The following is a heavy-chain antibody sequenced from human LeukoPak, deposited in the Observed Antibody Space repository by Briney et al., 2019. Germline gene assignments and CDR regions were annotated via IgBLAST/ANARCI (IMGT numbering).Heavy chain of an antibody. J-gene: IGHJ6*04. CDR2: INHSGST. V-gene: IGHV4-34*01. CDR3: ARAAYDILTGYPYYYYYGMDV. CDR1: GGSFSGYY. D-gene: IGHD3-9*01. Sequence: SETLSLTCAVYGGSFSGYYWSWIRQPPGKGLELIGEINHSGSTNYNPSLKSRVTISVDTSKNQFSLKLSSVTAADTAVYYCARAAYDILTGYPYYYYYGMDVWGKGTTVTVSS.